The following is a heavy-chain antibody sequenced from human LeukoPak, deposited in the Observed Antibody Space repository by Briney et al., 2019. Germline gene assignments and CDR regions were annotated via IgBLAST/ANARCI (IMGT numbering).Heavy chain of an antibody. J-gene: IGHJ4*02. V-gene: IGHV3-7*03. CDR2: IKQDGSEK. CDR1: GFNFSSYW. D-gene: IGHD3-9*01. Sequence: GGSLRLSCAAYGFNFSSYWMSRVRETPGKGLERVANIKQDGSEKYYVDSVKGRFTITRDNAKNSLHLQMNSLRAEDTAVYYCARGLLRYFDWLSNLFDYWGQGTLVTVSS. CDR3: ARGLLRYFDWLSNLFDY.